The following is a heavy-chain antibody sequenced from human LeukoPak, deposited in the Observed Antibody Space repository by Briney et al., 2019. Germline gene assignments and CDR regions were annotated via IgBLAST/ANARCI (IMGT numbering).Heavy chain of an antibody. J-gene: IGHJ5*02. CDR1: GGSISSGSYY. CDR2: IYHSGST. Sequence: PSQTLSLTCTVSGGSISSGSYYWSWIRQPAGKGLEWIGSIYHSGSTYYNPSLKSRVTISVDTSKNQFSLKLSSVTAADTAVYYCARDPIAVAARFDPWGQGTLVTVSS. CDR3: ARDPIAVAARFDP. V-gene: IGHV4-61*02. D-gene: IGHD6-19*01.